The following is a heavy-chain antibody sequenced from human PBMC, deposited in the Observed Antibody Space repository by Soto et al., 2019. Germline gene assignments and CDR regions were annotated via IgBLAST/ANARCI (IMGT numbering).Heavy chain of an antibody. CDR3: ARLSPVGLSGWYDQYYFDY. V-gene: IGHV5-51*01. Sequence: PGESLKISCKGSGYSFTSYWIGWVRQMPGKGLEWMGIIYPGDSDTRYSPSFQGQVTISADKSISTAYLQWSSLKASDTAMYYCARLSPVGLSGWYDQYYFDYWGQGTLVTVSS. J-gene: IGHJ4*02. CDR2: IYPGDSDT. CDR1: GYSFTSYW. D-gene: IGHD6-19*01.